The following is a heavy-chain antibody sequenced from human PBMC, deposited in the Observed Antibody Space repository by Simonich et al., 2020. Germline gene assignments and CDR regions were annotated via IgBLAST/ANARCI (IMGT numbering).Heavy chain of an antibody. Sequence: QVQLQESGPGLVKPSETLSLTCAVSGYSISSGYYWGWIRQPQGKGLEWIGSIYHSGSTYYNPSLKSRVTISVDTSKNQFSLKLSYVTAADTAVYYCARVGYSNYYYYGMDVWGQGTTVTVSS. CDR3: ARVGYSNYYYYGMDV. CDR2: IYHSGST. V-gene: IGHV4-38-2*01. CDR1: GYSISSGYY. D-gene: IGHD6-13*01. J-gene: IGHJ6*02.